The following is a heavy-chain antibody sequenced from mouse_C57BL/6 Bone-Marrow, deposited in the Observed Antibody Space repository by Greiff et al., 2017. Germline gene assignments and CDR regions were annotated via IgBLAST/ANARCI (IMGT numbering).Heavy chain of an antibody. D-gene: IGHD1-1*01. CDR3: ARNYGSPHWYFDV. V-gene: IGHV2-2*01. CDR2: LWSGGST. CDR1: GFSLTSYG. J-gene: IGHJ1*03. Sequence: QVHVKQSGPGLVQPSQSLSITCTVSGFSLTSYGVHWVRQSPGKGLEWLGVLWSGGSTDYNAAFISRLSISKDNSKSQVFFKMNSLQADDTAIYYCARNYGSPHWYFDVWGTGTTVTVSS.